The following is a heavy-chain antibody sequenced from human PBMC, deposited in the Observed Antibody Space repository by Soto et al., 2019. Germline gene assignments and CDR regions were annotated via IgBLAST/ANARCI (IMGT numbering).Heavy chain of an antibody. CDR1: GFTFSSYA. Sequence: QVQLVESGGGVVQPGRSLRLSCAASGFTFSSYAMHWVRQAPGKGLEWVAVISYDGSNKYYADSVKGRFTISRDNSKNTLYLQMNSLRAEDTAVYYCARVRGSGSYYVPYYYYGMDVW. V-gene: IGHV3-30-3*01. CDR2: ISYDGSNK. CDR3: ARVRGSGSYYVPYYYYGMDV. J-gene: IGHJ6*01. D-gene: IGHD3-10*01.